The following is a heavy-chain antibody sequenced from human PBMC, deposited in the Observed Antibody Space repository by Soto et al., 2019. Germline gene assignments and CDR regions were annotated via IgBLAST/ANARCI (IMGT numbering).Heavy chain of an antibody. CDR1: GFTFSSYG. J-gene: IGHJ4*02. V-gene: IGHV3-33*01. Sequence: QVQLVESGGGVVQPGRSLRLSCAASGFTFSSYGMHWVRQAPGKGLEWVAVIWYDGSNKYYADSVKGRFTISRDNSKNTLYLQMNSLRAADTAVYYCARDPLVGAAVPMDYWGQGTLVTVSS. CDR3: ARDPLVGAAVPMDY. D-gene: IGHD1-26*01. CDR2: IWYDGSNK.